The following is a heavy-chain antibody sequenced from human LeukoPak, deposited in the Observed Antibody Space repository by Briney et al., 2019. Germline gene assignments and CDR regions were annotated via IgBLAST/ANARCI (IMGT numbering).Heavy chain of an antibody. CDR2: ISYDGSNK. J-gene: IGHJ4*02. V-gene: IGHV3-30*18. Sequence: GGSLRLSCAASGFTFSSYGMHWVRQAPGKGLEWVAVISYDGSNKYCADSVKGRFTISRDNSKNTLYLQMNSLRAEDTAVYYCAEDEAVAGTAGDYWGQGTLVTVSS. CDR1: GFTFSSYG. D-gene: IGHD6-19*01. CDR3: AEDEAVAGTAGDY.